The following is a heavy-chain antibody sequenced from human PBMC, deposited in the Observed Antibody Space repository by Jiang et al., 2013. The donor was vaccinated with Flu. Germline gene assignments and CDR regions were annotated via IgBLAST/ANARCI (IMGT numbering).Heavy chain of an antibody. V-gene: IGHV3-23*01. CDR3: GKSMNGGNGAPTDY. CDR2: VGGTVSGT. CDR1: GFIFDNYA. Sequence: VQLLESGGGLVQPGGSLRLSCAASGFIFDNYAMNWVRQAPGQGLEWVATVGGTVSGTFYEDSVGGRFIISRDNSKNTVYLQMNSLRADDTAVYYXGKSMNGGNGAPTDYWG. D-gene: IGHD4-23*01. J-gene: IGHJ4*01.